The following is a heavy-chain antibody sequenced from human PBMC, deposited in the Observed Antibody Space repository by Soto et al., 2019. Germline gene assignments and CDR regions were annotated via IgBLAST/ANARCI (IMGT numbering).Heavy chain of an antibody. V-gene: IGHV3-23*01. D-gene: IGHD6-13*01. Sequence: EVRLLESGGGLVQPGGSLRLSCAASGFTFSSYAMSWVRQAPGKGLEWVSAISGSGGSTYYADSVEGRFTISRDNSKNTLYLQMNSLRAEDTAVYYCAKDPVAAAGFPSYYFDYWGQGTLVTVSS. CDR2: ISGSGGST. CDR1: GFTFSSYA. J-gene: IGHJ4*02. CDR3: AKDPVAAAGFPSYYFDY.